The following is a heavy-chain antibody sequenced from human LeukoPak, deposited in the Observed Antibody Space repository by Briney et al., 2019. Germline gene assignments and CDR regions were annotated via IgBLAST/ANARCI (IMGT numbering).Heavy chain of an antibody. Sequence: ASVKVSCKASGYTFTSYDINWVRQATGQGLEWMGWMNPNSGNTGYAQKFQGRVTMTRNTSISTAYMELCSLRSEDTAVYYCAREQYSSSSGDWFDPWGQGTLVTVSS. D-gene: IGHD6-6*01. CDR2: MNPNSGNT. J-gene: IGHJ5*02. CDR1: GYTFTSYD. V-gene: IGHV1-8*01. CDR3: AREQYSSSSGDWFDP.